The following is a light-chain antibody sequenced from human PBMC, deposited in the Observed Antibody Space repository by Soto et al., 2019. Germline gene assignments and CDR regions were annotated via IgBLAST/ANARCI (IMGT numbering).Light chain of an antibody. Sequence: QSVLTQPASVSGSPGQSITISCTGTSSDVGGYNYVSWYQQHPGKAPKLMIYDVSNRPSGVSNRFSGAKSGNTASLTISGPQAEVRADYYRRSYSSSSTVVFGGGTPLTVL. CDR3: RSYSSSSTVV. CDR1: SSDVGGYNY. J-gene: IGLJ2*01. V-gene: IGLV2-14*03. CDR2: DVS.